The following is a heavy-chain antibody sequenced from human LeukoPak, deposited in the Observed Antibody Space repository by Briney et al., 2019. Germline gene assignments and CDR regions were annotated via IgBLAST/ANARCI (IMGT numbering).Heavy chain of an antibody. CDR3: ARIPSEYYPYYYGMDV. J-gene: IGHJ6*02. D-gene: IGHD3-10*01. V-gene: IGHV4-59*01. CDR1: GGSISSYY. Sequence: SETLSLTCTVSGGSISSYYWSWIRQPPRKGLEWIGYIYYSGSTNYNPSLKSRVTISVDTSKNQFSLKLSSVTAADTAVYYCARIPSEYYPYYYGMDVWGQGTTVTVSS. CDR2: IYYSGST.